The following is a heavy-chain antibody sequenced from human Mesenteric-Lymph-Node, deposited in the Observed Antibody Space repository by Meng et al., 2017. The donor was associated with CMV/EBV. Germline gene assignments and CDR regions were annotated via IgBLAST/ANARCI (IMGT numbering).Heavy chain of an antibody. CDR3: ARHSISVAGFDY. CDR1: GGSISSSGYY. J-gene: IGHJ4*02. D-gene: IGHD6-19*01. Sequence: SETLSLTCTVSGGSISSSGYYWGWIRQPPGKGLEWIGSIYYSGSTYYNPSLKSRVTISVDTSKNQFSLKLSSVTAADTAVYYCARHSISVAGFDYWGQGTLVTVSS. CDR2: IYYSGST. V-gene: IGHV4-39*01.